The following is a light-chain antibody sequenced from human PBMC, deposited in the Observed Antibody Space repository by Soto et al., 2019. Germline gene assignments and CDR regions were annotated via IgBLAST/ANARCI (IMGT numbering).Light chain of an antibody. CDR1: SNDVGAYNY. CDR2: AVN. V-gene: IGLV2-14*03. J-gene: IGLJ2*01. CDR3: CSYTRSDTFV. Sequence: QSVLTQPASVSGSPGQSITISCAGTSNDVGAYNYVSWYQQHPGKAPKVMIYAVNHRPSGVSYRFSGSKSGNTASLAISGLQAEDEADYYCCSYTRSDTFVFGGGTKLTVL.